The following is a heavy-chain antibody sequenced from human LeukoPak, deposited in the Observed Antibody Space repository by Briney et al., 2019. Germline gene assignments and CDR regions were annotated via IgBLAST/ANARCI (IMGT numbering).Heavy chain of an antibody. Sequence: ASVKVSCKASGGTFSSYAISWVRQAPGQGLEWMGWINPNSGGTNYAQKFQGRVTMTRDTSISTAYMELSRLRSDDTAVYYCARDWPHGEPHDAFDIWGQGTMVTVSS. J-gene: IGHJ3*02. CDR2: INPNSGGT. D-gene: IGHD4-17*01. V-gene: IGHV1-2*02. CDR1: GGTFSSYA. CDR3: ARDWPHGEPHDAFDI.